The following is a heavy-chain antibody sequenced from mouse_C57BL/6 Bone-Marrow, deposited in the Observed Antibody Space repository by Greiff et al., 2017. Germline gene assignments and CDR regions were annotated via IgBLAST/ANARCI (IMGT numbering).Heavy chain of an antibody. CDR1: GSTFTSYW. CDR3: AAIYYGNYFDY. D-gene: IGHD2-1*01. CDR2: IHPNSGST. J-gene: IGHJ2*01. V-gene: IGHV1-64*01. Sequence: QVQLQQSGAELVKPGASVKLSCKASGSTFTSYWMHWVKQRPGQGLAWIGMIHPNSGSTNYNEKFQSKATLTVAKSSSTAYMQLSSLNTEDSAVYSCAAIYYGNYFDYWGQGTTLTVAS.